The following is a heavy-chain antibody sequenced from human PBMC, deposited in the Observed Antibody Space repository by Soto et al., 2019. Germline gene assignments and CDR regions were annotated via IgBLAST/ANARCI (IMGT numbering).Heavy chain of an antibody. CDR3: AGAFCSGGSCDLDY. CDR1: GYTFTTFG. CDR2: ISAYNGNT. Sequence: QVQLVQSGGEVKKPGAAVKVSCKASGYTFTTFGIGWVRQAPGQGLEWMGWISAYNGNTEYPEKLQGRVTMTIDTSTSTTYMELRSLRSDDTAVYYCAGAFCSGGSCDLDYWGQGALVTVSS. J-gene: IGHJ4*02. D-gene: IGHD2-15*01. V-gene: IGHV1-18*01.